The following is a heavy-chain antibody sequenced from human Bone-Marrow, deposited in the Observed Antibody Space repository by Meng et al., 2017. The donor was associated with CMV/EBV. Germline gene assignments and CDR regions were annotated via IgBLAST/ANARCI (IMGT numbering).Heavy chain of an antibody. CDR2: VHPRGGS. D-gene: IGHD6-6*01. Sequence: ASVKVSCKASGYTFTGYPIHWVRQAPGQGLEWMGWVHPRGGSNLAQKFQGRVTMTTDTSITTAYMELRSLKFDDTAIYFCAKRGYSSSSWFDSWGQGTLVTVPQ. V-gene: IGHV1-2*02. CDR1: GYTFTGYP. J-gene: IGHJ5*01. CDR3: AKRGYSSSSWFDS.